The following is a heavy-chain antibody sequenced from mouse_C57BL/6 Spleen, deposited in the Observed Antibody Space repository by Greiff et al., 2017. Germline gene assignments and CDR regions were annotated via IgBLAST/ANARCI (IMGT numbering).Heavy chain of an antibody. CDR3: ARVYYSNYHDY. J-gene: IGHJ2*01. CDR2: INPGSGGT. D-gene: IGHD2-5*01. V-gene: IGHV1-54*01. CDR1: GYAFTNYL. Sequence: QVQLQQSGAELVRPGTSVKVSCKASGYAFTNYLIEWVKQRPGQGLEWIGVINPGSGGTNYNEKFKGKATLTADKSSSTAYMQLSSLTSEDSAVYFCARVYYSNYHDYWGQGTTLTVSS.